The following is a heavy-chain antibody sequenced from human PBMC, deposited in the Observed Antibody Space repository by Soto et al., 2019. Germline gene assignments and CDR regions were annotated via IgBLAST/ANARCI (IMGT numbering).Heavy chain of an antibody. CDR1: GGSISSGRYY. J-gene: IGHJ4*02. CDR3: VRGATPEITPTETSYYFAY. V-gene: IGHV4-31*01. CDR2: IYDSGST. Sequence: QVQLQESGPGLVKPSQTLSLTCTVSGGSISSGRYYWSWIRQHPGQGLEWIGYIYDSGSTYHNPSLKRPLTMSVATSKIQFSRRLTSVTAAATAADYCVRGATPEITPTETSYYFAYWGRGTLVTVSS. D-gene: IGHD4-17*01.